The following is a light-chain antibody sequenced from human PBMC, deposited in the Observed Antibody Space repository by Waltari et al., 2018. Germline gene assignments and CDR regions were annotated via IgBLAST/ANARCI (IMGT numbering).Light chain of an antibody. J-gene: IGLJ1*01. CDR1: SSDVGGYNY. CDR2: EVK. V-gene: IGLV2-14*01. Sequence: QSALTQPASVSGSPGQSITISCTGSSSDVGGYNYVSRYQQYQGKVPKIMIYEVKNRPLGVSSRFSGSKSCNTASLTISGLQADDEADYYCSSFTSRHLYVFGTGTAVTVL. CDR3: SSFTSRHLYV.